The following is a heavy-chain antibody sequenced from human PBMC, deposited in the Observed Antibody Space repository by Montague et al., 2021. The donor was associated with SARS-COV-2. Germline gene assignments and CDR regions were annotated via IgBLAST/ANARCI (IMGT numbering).Heavy chain of an antibody. CDR1: GGSISSSSYY. CDR3: ARDTRIAMLVVVTRYGLDV. CDR2: IYYTGST. D-gene: IGHD3-22*01. Sequence: SETLSLTCTVSGGSISSSSYYWGWIRQPPGKGLEWIGSIYYTGSTYYNPPLKSRVTISVDTSKNQFSLKLSSVTAADTAVYYCARDTRIAMLVVVTRYGLDVWGQGTPVTVSS. V-gene: IGHV4-39*07. J-gene: IGHJ6*02.